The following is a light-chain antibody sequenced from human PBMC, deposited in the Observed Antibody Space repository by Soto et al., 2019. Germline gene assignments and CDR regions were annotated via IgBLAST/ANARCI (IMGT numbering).Light chain of an antibody. CDR1: QSASSNY. Sequence: EIVLTQSPGTLSLSPGERATLSCRASQSASSNYLAWYQQKPGQAPRLLIYGASSRATGIPDRFSGSGSGTDFTLTISRLEPEDFAVYYCQQYDSSPLTFGGGTKVEIK. CDR2: GAS. V-gene: IGKV3-20*01. CDR3: QQYDSSPLT. J-gene: IGKJ4*01.